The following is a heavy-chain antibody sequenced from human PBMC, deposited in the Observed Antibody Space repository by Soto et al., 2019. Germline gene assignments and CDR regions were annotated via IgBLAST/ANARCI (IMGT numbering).Heavy chain of an antibody. Sequence: QVQLVQSGAELKKPGSSVKVSCKASGGTFSSYTISWVRQAPGQGLEWMGRIIPILGIANYAQKFQARVTITADKATSTDYMELSRVTSEDTAVHYCADLVVADTGVDVWGQGTTVTVSS. V-gene: IGHV1-69*02. J-gene: IGHJ6*02. D-gene: IGHD2-15*01. CDR2: IIPILGIA. CDR1: GGTFSSYT. CDR3: ADLVVADTGVDV.